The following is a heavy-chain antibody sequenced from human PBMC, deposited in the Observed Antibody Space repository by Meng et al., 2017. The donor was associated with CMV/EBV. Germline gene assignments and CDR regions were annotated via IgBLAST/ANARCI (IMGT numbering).Heavy chain of an antibody. D-gene: IGHD3-10*01. CDR1: GFSLRTSGMR. Sequence: SGPTLVKPTQTLTLTCTFSGFSLRTSGMRVSWIRQPPGKALEWLARLDWDDDKFYSTSLKTRLTISKDTSKTQVVLTMTNMDPVDTATYYCARTLHYYGSGSSWFDPWGQGTLVTVSS. CDR2: LDWDDDK. J-gene: IGHJ5*02. CDR3: ARTLHYYGSGSSWFDP. V-gene: IGHV2-70D*14.